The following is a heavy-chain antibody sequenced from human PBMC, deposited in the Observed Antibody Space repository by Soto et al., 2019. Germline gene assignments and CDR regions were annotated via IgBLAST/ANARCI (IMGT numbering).Heavy chain of an antibody. D-gene: IGHD5-12*01. CDR1: GGTFSSYA. CDR3: ARALAVSYSGHDHYFAY. CDR2: IIPIFGTA. Sequence: QVQLVQSGAEVKKPGSSVKVSCKASGGTFSSYAISWVRQAPGQGLEWMGGIIPIFGTANYAQKFQGRVTITADESTRTAYMELSSMRSEDTAVYYCARALAVSYSGHDHYFAYWGQGTLVTVSS. J-gene: IGHJ4*02. V-gene: IGHV1-69*01.